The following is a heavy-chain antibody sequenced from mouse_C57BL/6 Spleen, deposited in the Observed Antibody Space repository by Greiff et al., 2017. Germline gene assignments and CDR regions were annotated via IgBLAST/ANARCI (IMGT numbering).Heavy chain of an antibody. Sequence: EVKLMESGPELVKPGASVKIPCKASGYTFTDYNMDWVKQSHGKSLEWIGDINPNNGGTIYNQKFKGKATLTVDKSSSTAYMELRSLTSEDTAVYYCARKSYYYGSDAMDYWGQGTSVTVSS. J-gene: IGHJ4*01. CDR3: ARKSYYYGSDAMDY. CDR1: GYTFTDYN. V-gene: IGHV1-18*01. D-gene: IGHD1-1*01. CDR2: INPNNGGT.